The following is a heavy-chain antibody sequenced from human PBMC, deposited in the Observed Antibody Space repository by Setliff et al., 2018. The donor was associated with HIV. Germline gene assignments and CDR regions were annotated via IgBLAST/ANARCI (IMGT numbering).Heavy chain of an antibody. Sequence: SETLSLTCTVYGGSFSGYYWTWIRQPPGKGLEFIGEMNHRGVIKYLSSLKSRVPMAVDTSKKQFSLKLKSVTAADTAVYYCARLGSHCKNAFCPPYWGQGTLVTVSS. CDR3: ARLGSHCKNAFCPPY. J-gene: IGHJ4*02. CDR2: MNHRGVI. D-gene: IGHD2-15*01. CDR1: GGSFSGYY. V-gene: IGHV4-34*01.